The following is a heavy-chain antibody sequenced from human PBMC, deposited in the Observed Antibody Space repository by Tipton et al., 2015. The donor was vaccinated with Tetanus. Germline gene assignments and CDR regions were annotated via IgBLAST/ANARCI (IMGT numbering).Heavy chain of an antibody. CDR1: GFTFSTHG. Sequence: SLRLSCAASGFTFSTHGMHWVRQAPGKGLEWVALVWYDGTRKYYTESVEGRFTISRDNSKNTLYLQMDSLRVEDTATYFCATERFVDWLGPLDCRGQGTLVAVSS. V-gene: IGHV3-33*01. CDR2: VWYDGTRK. CDR3: ATERFVDWLGPLDC. D-gene: IGHD3-3*01. J-gene: IGHJ4*02.